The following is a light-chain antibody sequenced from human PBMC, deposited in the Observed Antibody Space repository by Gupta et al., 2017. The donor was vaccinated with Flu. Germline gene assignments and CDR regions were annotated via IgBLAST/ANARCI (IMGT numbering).Light chain of an antibody. V-gene: IGKV1-5*03. Sequence: PSTLSASVGDKVTITCRASQRISNWVAWYQQKPGKAPKLLIYKASNVDTGVPSRFSGSGSGTEFTLTISSLQPDDFATYYCQQENDYTWAFGQGTKVEIK. J-gene: IGKJ1*01. CDR1: QRISNW. CDR2: KAS. CDR3: QQENDYTWA.